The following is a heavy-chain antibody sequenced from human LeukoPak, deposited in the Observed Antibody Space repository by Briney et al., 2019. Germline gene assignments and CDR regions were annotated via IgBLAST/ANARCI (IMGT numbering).Heavy chain of an antibody. Sequence: SETLSLTCTVSNGSFSGRYWSWIRQPPGKGLEWIGYIYYSGSTNYNPSLNSRVTISIDTSKNQFSLKLTSVTAADTAVYYCARDSPPAWGQGTLVTVSS. CDR2: IYYSGST. J-gene: IGHJ4*02. CDR1: NGSFSGRY. CDR3: ARDSPPA. V-gene: IGHV4-59*11. D-gene: IGHD2-2*01.